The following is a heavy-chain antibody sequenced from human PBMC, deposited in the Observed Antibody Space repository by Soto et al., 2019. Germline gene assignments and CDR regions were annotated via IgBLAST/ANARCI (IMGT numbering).Heavy chain of an antibody. J-gene: IGHJ4*02. Sequence: SQTLSLTCAISGDSVSSNSAAWNWIRQSPSRGLEWLGRTYYRSKWYNDYAVSVKSRITINPDTSRNQFSLQLNSVTPEDTAVYYCAREGIAVAGTQYYFDYWGQGTLVTVSS. D-gene: IGHD6-19*01. CDR3: AREGIAVAGTQYYFDY. CDR1: GDSVSSNSAA. CDR2: TYYRSKWYN. V-gene: IGHV6-1*01.